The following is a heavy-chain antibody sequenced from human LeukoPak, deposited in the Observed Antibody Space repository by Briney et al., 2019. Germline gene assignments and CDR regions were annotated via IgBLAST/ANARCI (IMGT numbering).Heavy chain of an antibody. CDR1: GDTYSDYY. CDR3: ATHSATGYVFDYFDF. CDR2: IKSDDT. V-gene: IGHV1-2*02. D-gene: IGHD5-12*01. Sequence: ASVKVSCKTSGDTYSDYYIHWVRQVPGQGLEWMGRIKSDDTTYAPKFQGRVAMIKDTSISTAYMELSSLRSDDTAVYYCATHSATGYVFDYFDFWGQGTQVIVSS. J-gene: IGHJ4*02.